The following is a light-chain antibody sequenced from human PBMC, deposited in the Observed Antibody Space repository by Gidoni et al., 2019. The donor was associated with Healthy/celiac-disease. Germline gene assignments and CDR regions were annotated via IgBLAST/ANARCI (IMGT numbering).Light chain of an antibody. CDR1: QSVSSSY. CDR2: GAS. V-gene: IGKV3-20*01. Sequence: DIVLTQSPGTLSLSPAERATLSCRASQSVSSSYLAWYQQKPGQAPRLLIYGASSRATGIPDRFSGSGSGTDFTLTISRLEPEDFAVYYCQQYGSSPTFGPGTKVDIK. CDR3: QQYGSSPT. J-gene: IGKJ3*01.